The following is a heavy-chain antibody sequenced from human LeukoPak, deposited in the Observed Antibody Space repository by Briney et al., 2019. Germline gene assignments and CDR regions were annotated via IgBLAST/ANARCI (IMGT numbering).Heavy chain of an antibody. CDR1: GFTFSNAW. D-gene: IGHD3-22*01. V-gene: IGHV3-15*01. CDR2: IKSKTDGGTT. CDR3: TTDPPNYDSSGYYYLYADY. J-gene: IGHJ4*02. Sequence: GGSLRLSCAASGFTFSNAWMSWVRQAPGKGLEWVGRIKSKTDGGTTDYAAPVRGRLTISRDDSKNTLYLQMNSLKTEDTAVYYCTTDPPNYDSSGYYYLYADYWGQGTLVTVSS.